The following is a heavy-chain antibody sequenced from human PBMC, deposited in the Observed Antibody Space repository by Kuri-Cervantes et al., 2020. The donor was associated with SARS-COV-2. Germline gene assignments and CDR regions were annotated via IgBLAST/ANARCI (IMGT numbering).Heavy chain of an antibody. Sequence: ETLSLTCAASGFTFSTSWMHCVRQAPGKGLEWVGFIKLESEGRATDYAAPVRGRFTISRDDSNNALYLQMNGLKTEDTAVYYCLRDLYGVDLWGQGTTVTVSS. J-gene: IGHJ6*02. CDR2: IKLESEGRAT. CDR1: GFTFSTSW. V-gene: IGHV3-15*07. CDR3: LRDLYGVDL. D-gene: IGHD2-21*01.